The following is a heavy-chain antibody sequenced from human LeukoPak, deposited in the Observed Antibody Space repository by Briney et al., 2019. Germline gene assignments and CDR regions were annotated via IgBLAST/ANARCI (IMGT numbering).Heavy chain of an antibody. CDR2: FYYSGSTYY. V-gene: IGHV4-39*01. J-gene: IGHJ1*01. CDR1: GGSISSSSYY. Sequence: SETLSLTCTVSGGSISSSSYYWDWIRQPPGKGLEWIGSFYYSGSTYYYYSPSLKSRVTLSVDTSKNQFSLKLNSITAADTAVYYCARRVRSTEYFQHWGQGTLVTVSS. D-gene: IGHD1-1*01. CDR3: ARRVRSTEYFQH.